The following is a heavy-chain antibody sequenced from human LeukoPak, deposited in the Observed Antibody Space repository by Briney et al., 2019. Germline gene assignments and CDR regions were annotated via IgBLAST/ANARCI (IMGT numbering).Heavy chain of an antibody. D-gene: IGHD2-8*01. CDR1: GFTFGNYW. J-gene: IGHJ4*02. V-gene: IGHV3-74*01. CDR3: GRGISGVPPAIDC. Sequence: PGGSLRLSCAASGFTFGNYWMHWVRRAPGEGLVWVSRVSVDGSHASYADSVKGRFTISRDNAKNTLYLQMNSLRAEDTAVFYCGRGISGVPPAIDCWGQGTLVTVSS. CDR2: VSVDGSHA.